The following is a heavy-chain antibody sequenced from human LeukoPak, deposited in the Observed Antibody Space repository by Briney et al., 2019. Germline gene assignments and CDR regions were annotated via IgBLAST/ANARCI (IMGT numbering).Heavy chain of an antibody. CDR3: ARYSGEGNNWGSEPTFDY. CDR2: IKGDGRKK. V-gene: IGHV3-7*04. D-gene: IGHD1-1*01. CDR1: AFTFSSNC. J-gene: IGHJ4*02. Sequence: AGSLSPSCTAAAFTFSSNCRSWVRPAPGKGLEWVADIKGDGRKKYHADSVKGRLTISRANAENSLYLQTNSLRAEDTTTYYCARYSGEGNNWGSEPTFDYWGQGTLVTVSS.